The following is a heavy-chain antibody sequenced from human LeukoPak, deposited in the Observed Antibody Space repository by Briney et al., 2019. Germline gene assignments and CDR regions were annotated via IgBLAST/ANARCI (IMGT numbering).Heavy chain of an antibody. Sequence: GGSLRLSCAASGFTFSSYAMHWVRQAPGKGLEWVAVISYDGSNKYYADSVKGRFTISRDNSKNTLYLQMNSLRAEDTAVYYCAKDLQYSSGWYPYYFDYWGQGTLVTVSS. CDR1: GFTFSSYA. J-gene: IGHJ4*02. CDR2: ISYDGSNK. D-gene: IGHD6-19*01. CDR3: AKDLQYSSGWYPYYFDY. V-gene: IGHV3-30-3*01.